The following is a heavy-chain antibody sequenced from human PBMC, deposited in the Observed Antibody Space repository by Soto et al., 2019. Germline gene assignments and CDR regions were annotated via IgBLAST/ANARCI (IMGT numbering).Heavy chain of an antibody. CDR3: ARRVAAAGNLRAFDI. CDR1: GYSFTSYW. J-gene: IGHJ3*02. V-gene: IGHV5-51*01. D-gene: IGHD6-13*01. CDR2: IYPGDSDT. Sequence: GESLKISCKGSGYSFTSYWIGWVRQMPGKGLEWMGIIYPGDSDTRYSPSFQGQVTISADKSISTAYLQWSSLKASDTAMYYCARRVAAAGNLRAFDIWGQGTMVTVSS.